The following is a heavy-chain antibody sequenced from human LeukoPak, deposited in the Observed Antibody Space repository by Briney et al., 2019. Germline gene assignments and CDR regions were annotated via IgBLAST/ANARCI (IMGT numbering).Heavy chain of an antibody. J-gene: IGHJ6*02. D-gene: IGHD6-13*01. CDR2: TYYRSKWYN. CDR1: GDSVSSNSAA. CDR3: ARSGLIAAVNYYYYGMDV. Sequence: SQTLSLTCAISGDSVSSNSAAWNWIRQSPSRGLEWLGRTYYRSKWYNDYAVSVKSRVTINPDTSKNQFSLQLNSVTPEDTAAYYCARSGLIAAVNYYYYGMDVWGQGTTVTVSS. V-gene: IGHV6-1*01.